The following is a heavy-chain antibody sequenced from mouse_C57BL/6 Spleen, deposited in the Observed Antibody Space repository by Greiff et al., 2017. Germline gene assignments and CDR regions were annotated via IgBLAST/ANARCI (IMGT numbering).Heavy chain of an antibody. D-gene: IGHD1-1*01. J-gene: IGHJ4*01. Sequence: QVQLQQPGAELVKPGASVKLSCKASGYTFTSYWMQWVKQRPGQGLEWIGEIDPSDSYTNYNQKFKGKATLTVDTSSSTAYMQLSSLTSEDSAVYNCAFITTVVATDYYAMDYWGQGTSVTVSS. CDR2: IDPSDSYT. CDR1: GYTFTSYW. V-gene: IGHV1-50*01. CDR3: AFITTVVATDYYAMDY.